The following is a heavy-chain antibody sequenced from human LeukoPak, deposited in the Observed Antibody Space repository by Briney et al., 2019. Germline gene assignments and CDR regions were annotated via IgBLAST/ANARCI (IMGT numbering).Heavy chain of an antibody. D-gene: IGHD6-19*01. CDR1: GFTFSSYA. J-gene: IGHJ4*02. Sequence: PGGSLRLSCAASGFTFSSYAMHWVRQAPGKGLEWVAVISYDGSNKYYADSVKGRFTISRDNSKNTLYLQMNSLRAEDTAVYYCARDRYSSGWYSGVDYWGQGTLVTVSS. V-gene: IGHV3-30-3*01. CDR2: ISYDGSNK. CDR3: ARDRYSSGWYSGVDY.